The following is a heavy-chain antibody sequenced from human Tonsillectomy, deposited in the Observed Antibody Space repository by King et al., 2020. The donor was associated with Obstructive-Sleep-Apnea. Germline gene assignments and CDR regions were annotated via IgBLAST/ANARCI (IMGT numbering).Heavy chain of an antibody. Sequence: TLKESGPALVKPTQTLTLTCTFSGFSLSTSGMSVSWIRQPPGKALEWLARIDWDDDKYYTTSLKTRLTISKDTSKNQVVLTMTNLDPVDTATYYCARMYSSSHIWGLISYYGMDVWGQGTTVTVSS. D-gene: IGHD6-6*01. CDR3: ARMYSSSHIWGLISYYGMDV. J-gene: IGHJ6*02. CDR2: IDWDDDK. CDR1: GFSLSTSGMS. V-gene: IGHV2-70*11.